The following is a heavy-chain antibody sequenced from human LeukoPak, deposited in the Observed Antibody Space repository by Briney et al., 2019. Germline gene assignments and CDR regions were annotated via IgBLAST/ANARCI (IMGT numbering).Heavy chain of an antibody. V-gene: IGHV1-69*05. Sequence: SVKVSCKASGGTFSSYAISWVRQAPGQGLEWMGGIIPIFGTANYAQKFQGRVTITTDESMSTAYMELSSLRSEDTAVYYCARPSDSSGYYYYYYMDVWGKGTTATVSS. CDR2: IIPIFGTA. CDR3: ARPSDSSGYYYYYYMDV. J-gene: IGHJ6*03. D-gene: IGHD3-22*01. CDR1: GGTFSSYA.